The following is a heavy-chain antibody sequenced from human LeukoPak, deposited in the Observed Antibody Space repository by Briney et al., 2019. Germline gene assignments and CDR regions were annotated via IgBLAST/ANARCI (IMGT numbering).Heavy chain of an antibody. Sequence: SETLSLTCTVSGGSISSYYWSWIRQPAGKGLEWIGRIYTSGSTYYNPSLKSRVTISVDTSKNQFSLKLSSVTAADTAVYYCARFRQGMGYFQHWGQGTLVTVSS. J-gene: IGHJ1*01. V-gene: IGHV4-4*07. CDR3: ARFRQGMGYFQH. CDR1: GGSISSYY. D-gene: IGHD1-14*01. CDR2: IYTSGST.